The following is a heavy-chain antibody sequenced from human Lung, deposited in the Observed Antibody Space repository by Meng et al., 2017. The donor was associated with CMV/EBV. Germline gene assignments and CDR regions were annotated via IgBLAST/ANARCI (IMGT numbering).Heavy chain of an antibody. CDR3: ARTSGSYFH. Sequence: SCAASGFTFSSYAMHWVRQAPGKGLEWVAVISYDGSNKSYADSVKGRFTISRDNSKNTLYLQMNSLRAEDTAVYYCARTSGSYFHWGQGTLVTVSS. V-gene: IGHV3-30*04. D-gene: IGHD1-26*01. CDR1: GFTFSSYA. J-gene: IGHJ4*02. CDR2: ISYDGSNK.